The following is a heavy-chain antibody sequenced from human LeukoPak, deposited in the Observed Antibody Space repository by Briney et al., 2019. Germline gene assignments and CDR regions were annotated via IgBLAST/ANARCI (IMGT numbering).Heavy chain of an antibody. J-gene: IGHJ5*02. V-gene: IGHV1-8*03. D-gene: IGHD4-23*01. CDR1: GYTFTRND. CDR3: ARVPTKISTVVTRWFDP. CDR2: MNPNSGNT. Sequence: ASVKVSCKASGYTFTRNDINWVLQAPGQGLEWMGWMNPNSGNTGYAQKFQGRVTITRNTSISTAYMELSSLRSEDTAVYYCARVPTKISTVVTRWFDPWGQGTLVTVSS.